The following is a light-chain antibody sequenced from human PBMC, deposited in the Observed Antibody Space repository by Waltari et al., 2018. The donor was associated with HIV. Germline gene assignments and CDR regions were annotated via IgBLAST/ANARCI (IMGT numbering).Light chain of an antibody. CDR3: ATWTDSLSGVV. CDR1: RSNIGSNY. J-gene: IGLJ2*01. V-gene: IGLV1-47*01. Sequence: QSVLTQSPSAYGTPGQRVTISCSGSRSNIGSNYVYWYQQLPGTAANLLRLRNTDWPSGFTDRSYDYTSGTSTSLAISGLRSEDDAHYSCATWTDSLSGVVFGGGTKLRVL. CDR2: RNT.